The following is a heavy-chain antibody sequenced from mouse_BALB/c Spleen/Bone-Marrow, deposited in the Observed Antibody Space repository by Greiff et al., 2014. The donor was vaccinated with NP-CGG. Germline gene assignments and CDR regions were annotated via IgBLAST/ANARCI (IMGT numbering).Heavy chain of an antibody. V-gene: IGHV1-14*01. J-gene: IGHJ3*01. Sequence: VQLQQSGPELVKPGASVKMSCKASGYTFTSYVMHWVKQKPGQGLEWIGYINPYNDGTKYNEKFKGKATLTSDKSSSTACMELSSLTSEDSAVYYCARRQFITTAAWFAYWGQGTLVTVSA. CDR3: ARRQFITTAAWFAY. D-gene: IGHD1-2*01. CDR1: GYTFTSYV. CDR2: INPYNDGT.